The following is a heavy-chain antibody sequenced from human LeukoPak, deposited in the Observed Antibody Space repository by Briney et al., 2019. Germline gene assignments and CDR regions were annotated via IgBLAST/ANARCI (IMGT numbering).Heavy chain of an antibody. J-gene: IGHJ4*02. Sequence: SGGSLRLSCAASGFTFSSYAMSWVRQAPGKGLEWVSAISGSGGSTYYADSVKGRFTISRDNSKNTLYLQMNSLRAEDTAVYYCAKHSYDFWSGYLYYFDYWGQGTLVTVSS. D-gene: IGHD3-3*01. CDR2: ISGSGGST. V-gene: IGHV3-23*01. CDR1: GFTFSSYA. CDR3: AKHSYDFWSGYLYYFDY.